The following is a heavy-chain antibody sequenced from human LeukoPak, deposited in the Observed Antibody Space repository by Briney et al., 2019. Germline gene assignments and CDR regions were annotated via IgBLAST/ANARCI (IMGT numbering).Heavy chain of an antibody. CDR2: CSGGGGQT. CDR1: GFTFSNYA. V-gene: IGHV3-23*01. J-gene: IGHJ4*02. D-gene: IGHD3-10*01. CDR3: AKELYGSGSYPQLD. Sequence: PGGPLRLSCATSGFTFSNYAMSWVPQSPGKGREGVSTCSGGGGQTYHADSVKGRFPISRDNSRNTQYLQMKSLKAEDTAVYYWAKELYGSGSYPQLDWGQGTLVTVSS.